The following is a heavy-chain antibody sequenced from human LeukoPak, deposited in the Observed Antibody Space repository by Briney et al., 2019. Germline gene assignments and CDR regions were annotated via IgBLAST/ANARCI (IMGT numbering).Heavy chain of an antibody. CDR3: AKDIGYSGYAGFDY. Sequence: GRYLRLSCAASGFTFDDSAMHWVPQGPGKGLEGVSGISSNSGSIGDADSVNGPFTISRHNDKKSLYLQMNSLRAEDTALYYSAKDIGYSGYAGFDYWGQGTLVTVSS. CDR1: GFTFDDSA. D-gene: IGHD5-12*01. CDR2: ISSNSGSI. V-gene: IGHV3-9*01. J-gene: IGHJ4*02.